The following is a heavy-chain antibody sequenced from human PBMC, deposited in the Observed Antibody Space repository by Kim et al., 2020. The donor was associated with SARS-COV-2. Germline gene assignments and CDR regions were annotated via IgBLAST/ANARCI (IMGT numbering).Heavy chain of an antibody. CDR2: ISAYNGNT. D-gene: IGHD6-13*01. CDR1: GYTFTSYG. Sequence: ASVKVSCKASGYTFTSYGISWVRQAPGQGLEWMGWISAYNGNTNYAQKLQGRVTMTTDTSTSTAYMELRSLRSDDTAVYYCARVSGGSSSWYRDFDYWGQGTLVTVSS. CDR3: ARVSGGSSSWYRDFDY. J-gene: IGHJ4*02. V-gene: IGHV1-18*04.